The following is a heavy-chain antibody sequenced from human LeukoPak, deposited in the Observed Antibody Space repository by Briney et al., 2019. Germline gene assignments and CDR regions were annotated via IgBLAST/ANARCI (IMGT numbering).Heavy chain of an antibody. J-gene: IGHJ4*02. CDR2: IYPGDSDT. CDR1: GYIFTNYW. CDR3: ARQVTTVTTGGY. D-gene: IGHD4-17*01. Sequence: GESLKISCKGSGYIFTNYWIGWVRQMPGYGLEWMGTIYPGDSDTRYSPSFQGQVTISVDKSISTAYLQWSSLKASDTAMYYCARQVTTVTTGGYWGQGTQVTVSS. V-gene: IGHV5-51*01.